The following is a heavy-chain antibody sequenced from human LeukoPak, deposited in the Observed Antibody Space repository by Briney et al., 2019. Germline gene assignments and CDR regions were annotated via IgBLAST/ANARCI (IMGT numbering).Heavy chain of an antibody. CDR2: MNPTSGYT. J-gene: IGHJ2*01. V-gene: IGHV1-8*01. CDR1: EHTFTSYD. D-gene: IGHD5-18*01. Sequence: ASVKVSCKAAEHTFTSYDINWVRQATGQGLEWMGWMNPTSGYTGYAQKFQGRVTMTRDTSISTAYMELSSLRSDDTAVYYCARMRGYSLGYWYLDLWGRSTLVTVSS. CDR3: ARMRGYSLGYWYLDL.